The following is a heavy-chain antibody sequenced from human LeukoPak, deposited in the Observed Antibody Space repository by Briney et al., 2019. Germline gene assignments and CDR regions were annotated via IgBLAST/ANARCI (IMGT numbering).Heavy chain of an antibody. Sequence: PGGSLRLSCAASGFTFSSYEMNWVRQAPGKGLEWVSYISSSGSTIYYADSVKGRFTISRDNAKNSLYLQMNSLRAEDTAVYYCARAERTGRFDFWVQGTLVTVSS. CDR1: GFTFSSYE. D-gene: IGHD7-27*01. J-gene: IGHJ4*02. CDR3: ARAERTGRFDF. CDR2: ISSSGSTI. V-gene: IGHV3-48*03.